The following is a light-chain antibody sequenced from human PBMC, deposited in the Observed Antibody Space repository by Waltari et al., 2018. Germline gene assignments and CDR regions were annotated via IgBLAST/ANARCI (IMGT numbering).Light chain of an antibody. V-gene: IGLV1-44*01. CDR3: SAGYDRRNGVV. Sequence: QSVLTQPPSASGTPGQRVTISCSGSSSNIGSNTVDWYQQLPASAPPLLICNNNQRPSGAHGRSAGTTAGASASLVTSGQHAEDEDDYYWSAGYDRRNGVVFGTGTKVTVL. J-gene: IGLJ1*01. CDR2: NNN. CDR1: SSNIGSNT.